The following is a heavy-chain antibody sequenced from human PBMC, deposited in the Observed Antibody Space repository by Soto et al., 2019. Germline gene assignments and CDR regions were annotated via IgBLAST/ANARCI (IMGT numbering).Heavy chain of an antibody. Sequence: QVQLQQWGAGLLKPSETLSLTCAVYGGFVSSGSYYWSWIRQPPGKGLEWIGEMSHSGGTHFNPSLKSRATISVDTSKNQSSPKMRSVTAADTAVYYCARVERGTATTVVDAFDIWGPGTMVTVSS. CDR3: ARVERGTATTVVDAFDI. J-gene: IGHJ3*02. D-gene: IGHD1-1*01. V-gene: IGHV4-34*01. CDR2: MSHSGGT. CDR1: GGFVSSGSYY.